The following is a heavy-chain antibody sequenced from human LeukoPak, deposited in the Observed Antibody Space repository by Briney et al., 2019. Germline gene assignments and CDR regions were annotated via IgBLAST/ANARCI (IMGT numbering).Heavy chain of an antibody. J-gene: IGHJ5*02. CDR3: ARGFRARTYCTGGVCYTNWFDP. D-gene: IGHD2-8*02. Sequence: GASVKVSCKASGYTFTGYYMHWVRQAPGQGLERMGWTNPSSGGTNYAQKFQGRVTMTRDTSISTAYMELSRLRSDDTAVYYCARGFRARTYCTGGVCYTNWFDPWGQGTLVTVSS. V-gene: IGHV1-2*02. CDR1: GYTFTGYY. CDR2: TNPSSGGT.